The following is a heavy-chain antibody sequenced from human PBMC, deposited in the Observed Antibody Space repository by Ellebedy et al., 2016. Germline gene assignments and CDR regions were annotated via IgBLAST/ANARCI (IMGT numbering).Heavy chain of an antibody. CDR1: GFTFSSYS. J-gene: IGHJ4*02. CDR2: INWNGGST. CDR3: ASGPYYDILTGYGPFDY. D-gene: IGHD3-9*01. V-gene: IGHV3-20*04. Sequence: GESLKISXAASGFTFSSYSMNWVRQAPGKGLEWVSGINWNGGSTGYADSVKGRFTISRDNAKNSLYLQMNSLRAEDTALYYCASGPYYDILTGYGPFDYWGQGTLVTVSS.